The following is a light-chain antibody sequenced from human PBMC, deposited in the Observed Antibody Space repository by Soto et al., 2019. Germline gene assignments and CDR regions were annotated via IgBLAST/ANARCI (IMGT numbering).Light chain of an antibody. J-gene: IGKJ4*01. CDR2: AAS. CDR3: QQSYSNPLT. CDR1: QSISSY. V-gene: IGKV1-39*01. Sequence: DIQMTQSPSSLAASVGDIVTITCQASQSISSYLNWYQQKPGKAPKLLIYAASSLQSGVPSRFSGSGSGTDLTITISSLQPEDFATYYCQQSYSNPLTFGGGTQVDIK.